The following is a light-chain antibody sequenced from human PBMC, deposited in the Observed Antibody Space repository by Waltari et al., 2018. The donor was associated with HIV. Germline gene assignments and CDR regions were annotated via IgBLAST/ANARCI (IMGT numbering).Light chain of an antibody. Sequence: QSVLTQPPSVSAAPGQKVTISCSGSSPNIGSNRVFWYQQLPGTAPKLLIYDNTQPPSGIPDRFSGSKSGTLATLGITGLQTGDEADYYCGTWDSSLSAVLFGGGTKLTVL. J-gene: IGLJ2*01. CDR1: SPNIGSNR. V-gene: IGLV1-51*01. CDR3: GTWDSSLSAVL. CDR2: DNT.